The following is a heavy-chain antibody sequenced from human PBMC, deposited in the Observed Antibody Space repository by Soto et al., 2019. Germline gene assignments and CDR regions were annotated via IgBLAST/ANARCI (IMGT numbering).Heavy chain of an antibody. CDR2: IYYSGST. CDR1: GGSVSSGSYY. J-gene: IGHJ4*02. V-gene: IGHV4-61*01. Sequence: SETLSLTCTVSGGSVSSGSYYWSWIRQPPGKGLEWIGYIYYSGSTNYNPSLKSRVTISVDTSKNQFSLKLSSVTAADTAVYYCARGIGDCSGGSCYRNFFDYRGQGTLVTVSS. CDR3: ARGIGDCSGGSCYRNFFDY. D-gene: IGHD2-15*01.